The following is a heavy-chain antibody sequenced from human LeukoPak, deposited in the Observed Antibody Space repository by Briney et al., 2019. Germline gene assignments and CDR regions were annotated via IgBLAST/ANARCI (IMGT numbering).Heavy chain of an antibody. D-gene: IGHD2/OR15-2a*01. J-gene: IGHJ6*02. CDR2: INSDGSDT. V-gene: IGHV3-74*01. CDR1: GFTFSNYF. CDR3: VCLGLLPFYGMDV. Sequence: GGSLRLACAASGFTFSNYFMHWVRQAPGKGLVWISRINSDGSDTNYADSVKGRFTISRDNAKNTLYLQMNSLRAEDTAMYYCVCLGLLPFYGMDVWGQGTTVTVSS.